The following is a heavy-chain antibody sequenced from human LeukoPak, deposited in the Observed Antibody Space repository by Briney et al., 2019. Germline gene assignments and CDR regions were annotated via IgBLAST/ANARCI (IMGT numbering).Heavy chain of an antibody. CDR3: ASYSSGWRGYYYYGMDV. Sequence: GGSLTLSCAASGFTFSSYAMSWVRQAPGKGLEWVSAISGSGGSTYYADSVKGRFTISRDNSKNTLYLQMNSLRAEDTAVYYCASYSSGWRGYYYYGMDVWGQGTTVTVSS. V-gene: IGHV3-23*01. CDR1: GFTFSSYA. J-gene: IGHJ6*02. CDR2: ISGSGGST. D-gene: IGHD6-19*01.